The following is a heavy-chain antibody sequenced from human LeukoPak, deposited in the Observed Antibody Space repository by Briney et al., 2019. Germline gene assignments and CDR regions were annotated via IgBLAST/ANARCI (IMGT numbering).Heavy chain of an antibody. V-gene: IGHV4-4*02. CDR3: AREPSHRNWFDP. J-gene: IGHJ5*02. CDR1: GGSISSSNW. Sequence: SGTLSLTCAVSGGSISSSNWWSWVRQSPGKGLEWIGEIYHSGSTNYNPSLKSRVTISIDKSKNQFSLKMTSVTAADTAVYYCAREPSHRNWFDPWGPGTLVTVSS. CDR2: IYHSGST.